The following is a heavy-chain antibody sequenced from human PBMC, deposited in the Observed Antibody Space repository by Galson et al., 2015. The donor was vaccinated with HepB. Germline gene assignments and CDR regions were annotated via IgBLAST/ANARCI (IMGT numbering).Heavy chain of an antibody. Sequence: SLRLSCAASGFTFSSYAMHWVRQAPGKGLEYVSAISSNGGSTYYADSVKGRFTISRDNSKNTLYLQMSSLRAEDTAVYYCVRGNDWLFTSAFDIWGQGTMVTVSS. D-gene: IGHD3-9*01. V-gene: IGHV3-64D*06. CDR1: GFTFSSYA. CDR3: VRGNDWLFTSAFDI. J-gene: IGHJ3*02. CDR2: ISSNGGST.